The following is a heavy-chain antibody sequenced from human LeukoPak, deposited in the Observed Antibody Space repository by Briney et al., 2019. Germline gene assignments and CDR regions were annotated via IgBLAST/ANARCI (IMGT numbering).Heavy chain of an antibody. CDR1: GGSISSSNW. D-gene: IGHD3-22*01. Sequence: SETLSLTCAVSGGSISSSNWWSWVRQPPGKGLEWIGEIYHSGGTNYNPSLKSRVTISVDKSKNQFSLKLTSVTAADTAVYYCARGVTMIVVVIHDWYFDLWGRGTLVTVSS. V-gene: IGHV4-4*02. CDR2: IYHSGGT. CDR3: ARGVTMIVVVIHDWYFDL. J-gene: IGHJ2*01.